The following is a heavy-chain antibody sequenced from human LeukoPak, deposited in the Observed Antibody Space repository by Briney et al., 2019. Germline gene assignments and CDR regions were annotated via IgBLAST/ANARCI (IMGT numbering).Heavy chain of an antibody. CDR3: ARDQDGAVAGLHFDY. D-gene: IGHD6-19*01. J-gene: IGHJ4*02. CDR2: ISAYNGNT. CDR1: GYTFTSYG. V-gene: IGHV1-18*01. Sequence: GASVKVSCKASGYTFTSYGISWVRQAPGQGLEWMGWISAYNGNTNYAQKLQGRVTMTTDTSTSTAYMELRSLRSDDTAVYYCARDQDGAVAGLHFDYWGQGTLVTVSS.